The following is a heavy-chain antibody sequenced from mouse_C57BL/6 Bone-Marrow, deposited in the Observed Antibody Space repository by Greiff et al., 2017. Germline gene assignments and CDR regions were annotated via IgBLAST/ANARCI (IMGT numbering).Heavy chain of an antibody. Sequence: EVKVVESGGDLVKPGGSLKLSCAASGFTFSSYGMSWVRQTPDKRLEWVATISSGGSYTYYPASVKGRFTISRDNAKNTLYLQMSSLKSEDTAMYYCARRGNYAYWYFDVWGTGTTVTVSS. CDR1: GFTFSSYG. CDR3: ARRGNYAYWYFDV. CDR2: ISSGGSYT. V-gene: IGHV5-6*02. J-gene: IGHJ1*03. D-gene: IGHD2-1*01.